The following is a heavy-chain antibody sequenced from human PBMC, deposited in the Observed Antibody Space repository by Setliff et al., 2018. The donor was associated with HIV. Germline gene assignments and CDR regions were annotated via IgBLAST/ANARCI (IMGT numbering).Heavy chain of an antibody. CDR3: ARELGLGTFYYDSTGNPKANAFDI. V-gene: IGHV4-61*02. CDR2: IYASGST. CDR1: GGSISNDNYY. Sequence: SETLSLTCTVSGGSISNDNYYWSWIRQPAGKGLEWIGRIYASGSTNYNPSLKSPVSISVDTSRNQFSLKLTSVTAADTAVYYCARELGLGTFYYDSTGNPKANAFDIWGQGTMGTVSS. J-gene: IGHJ3*02. D-gene: IGHD3-22*01.